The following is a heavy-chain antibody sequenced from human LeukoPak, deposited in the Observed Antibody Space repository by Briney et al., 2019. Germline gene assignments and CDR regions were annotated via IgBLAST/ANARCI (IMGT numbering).Heavy chain of an antibody. V-gene: IGHV1-2*02. CDR2: INPNSGGT. J-gene: IGHJ4*02. D-gene: IGHD4-17*01. CDR1: GYTFTGYY. CDR3: ARDSGDYWFDY. Sequence: ASVKVSCKASGYTFTGYYMHWVRQAPGQGLEWMGWINPNSGGTNYAQKFQRRVTMTRDTSISTAYMELTRLRSDDTAVYYCARDSGDYWFDYWGQGTLVTVSS.